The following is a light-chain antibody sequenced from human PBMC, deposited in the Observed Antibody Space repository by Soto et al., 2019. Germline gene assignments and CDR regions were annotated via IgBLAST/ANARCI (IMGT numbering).Light chain of an antibody. CDR1: SRDVGGSNY. CDR3: SSYTSSNTLEV. CDR2: EVS. J-gene: IGLJ1*01. V-gene: IGLV2-14*01. Sequence: QSVLIQPASVSVSPGQSITISCTGTSRDVGGSNYVSWYQHHPHRAPKLLIYEVSYRPSGVSSRFSGSKSGNTASLTISGLQAEDEADYYCSSYTSSNTLEVFGVGTKVTV.